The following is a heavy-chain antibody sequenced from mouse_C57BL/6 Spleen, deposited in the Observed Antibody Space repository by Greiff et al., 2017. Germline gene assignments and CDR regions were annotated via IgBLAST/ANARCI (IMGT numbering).Heavy chain of an antibody. CDR1: GFTFSDYY. CDR2: INYDGSST. D-gene: IGHD2-5*01. CDR3: ARHSNYYAMDY. V-gene: IGHV5-16*01. Sequence: EVMLVESEGGLVQPGSSMKLSCTASGFTFSDYYMAWVRQVPEKGLEWVANINYDGSSTYYLDSLKSRFIISRDNAKNILYLQMSSLKSEDTATYYCARHSNYYAMDYWGQGTSVTVSS. J-gene: IGHJ4*01.